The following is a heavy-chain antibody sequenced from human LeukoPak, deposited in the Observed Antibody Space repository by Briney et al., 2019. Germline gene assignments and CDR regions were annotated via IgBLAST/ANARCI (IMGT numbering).Heavy chain of an antibody. Sequence: SQTLSLTCAISGDSVSANTVTWNWIRQSPSRGLEWLVRTYYRSKWHNEYAESVKSRITVYPDTSTNQFSLHVSRRNPEDTAVYFCARASYPVVDSWGQGTLVTVSS. V-gene: IGHV6-1*01. CDR2: TYYRSKWHN. J-gene: IGHJ4*02. D-gene: IGHD2-21*01. CDR3: ARASYPVVDS. CDR1: GDSVSANTVT.